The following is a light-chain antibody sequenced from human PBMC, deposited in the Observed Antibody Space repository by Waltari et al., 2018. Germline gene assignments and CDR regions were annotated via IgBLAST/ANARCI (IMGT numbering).Light chain of an antibody. CDR1: QDISNN. Sequence: DIQMTQSPSSLSASVGDRVTITCRASQDISNNLNWYQQKPGKAPDLLIFAVFTLQSGVPSRFSGSGSGTEFTLTISSLQPEDSATYYCQQSYTMPMYTFGQGTKLESK. J-gene: IGKJ2*01. CDR2: AVF. CDR3: QQSYTMPMYT. V-gene: IGKV1-39*01.